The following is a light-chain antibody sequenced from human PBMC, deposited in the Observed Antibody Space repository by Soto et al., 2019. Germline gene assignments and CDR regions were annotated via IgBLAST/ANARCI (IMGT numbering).Light chain of an antibody. CDR2: EVS. J-gene: IGLJ1*01. CDR3: SSYTSSSTLLV. Sequence: QSALTQPASVSGSPGQSITMSCTGTSSDVGAYNYVSWYQQHPGKAPKLMIYEVSNRPSGVSNRFSGSTSGNTASLTISGLQAEDEADYYCSSYTSSSTLLVFGTGTKVTVL. V-gene: IGLV2-14*01. CDR1: SSDVGAYNY.